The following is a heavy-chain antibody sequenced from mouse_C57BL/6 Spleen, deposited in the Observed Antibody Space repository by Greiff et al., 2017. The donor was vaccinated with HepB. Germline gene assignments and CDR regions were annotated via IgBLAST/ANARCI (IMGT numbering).Heavy chain of an antibody. CDR3: ARQGANWDPYAMDY. CDR1: GFSLTSYG. D-gene: IGHD4-1*01. J-gene: IGHJ4*01. Sequence: VKLQESGPGLVAPSQSLSITCTVSGFSLTSYGVHWVRQPPGKGLEWLVVIWSDGSTTYNSALKSRLSISKDNSKSQVFLKMNSLQTDDTAMYYCARQGANWDPYAMDYWGQGTSVTVSS. V-gene: IGHV2-6-1*01. CDR2: IWSDGST.